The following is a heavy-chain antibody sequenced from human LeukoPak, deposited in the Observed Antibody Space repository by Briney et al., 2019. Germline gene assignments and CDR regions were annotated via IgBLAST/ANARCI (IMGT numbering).Heavy chain of an antibody. D-gene: IGHD4-23*01. CDR3: AKLVGNSDFDF. J-gene: IGHJ4*02. CDR2: ISGGGGST. CDR1: GFTFSSYA. V-gene: IGHV3-23*01. Sequence: GGSLRLSCAASGFTFSSYAMGWVRQAPGEGLEWVSGISGGGGSTNYADAVKGRFTISRDNSKNTLYLQMNSLRAEDTAVYYCAKLVGNSDFDFWGQGTLVTVSS.